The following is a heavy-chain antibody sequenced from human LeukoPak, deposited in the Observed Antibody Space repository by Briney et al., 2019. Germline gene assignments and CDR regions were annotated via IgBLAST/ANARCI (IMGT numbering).Heavy chain of an antibody. Sequence: GESLKISCQGSGYSFTSYWIGWVRQMPGKGLEWMGIIYPGDSDTRYSPSFQGQVTISADKSISTAYLQWSSLKASDTAMYYCARLPYYDSSGYYFSFDYWGQGTLVTVSS. CDR1: GYSFTSYW. CDR3: ARLPYYDSSGYYFSFDY. V-gene: IGHV5-51*01. D-gene: IGHD3-22*01. CDR2: IYPGDSDT. J-gene: IGHJ4*02.